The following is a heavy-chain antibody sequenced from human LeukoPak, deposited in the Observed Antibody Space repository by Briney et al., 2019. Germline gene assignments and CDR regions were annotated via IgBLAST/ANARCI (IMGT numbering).Heavy chain of an antibody. CDR2: IYYSGST. V-gene: IGHV4-59*08. CDR3: ARGESFYCSRTSCYTDGMDV. D-gene: IGHD2-2*02. Sequence: SETLSLTCTVSGGSISSYYWSWIRQPPGKGLEWIGYIYYSGSTNYNPSLKSRVTISVDTSKNQFSLKLSSVTAADTAVYYCARGESFYCSRTSCYTDGMDVWGQGTTVTVSS. CDR1: GGSISSYY. J-gene: IGHJ6*02.